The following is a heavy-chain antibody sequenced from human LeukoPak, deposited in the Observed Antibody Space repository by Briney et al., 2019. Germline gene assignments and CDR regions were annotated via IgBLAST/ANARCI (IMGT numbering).Heavy chain of an antibody. Sequence: GGSLRLSCAASGFTVSSNYMSWVRQAPGKGLEWVSVIYSGGSTYYADSVKGRFTISRDNSKNTLYLQMNSLRAEDTAVYYCARDYYDSSGYDYWGQGTLVTVSS. CDR2: IYSGGST. V-gene: IGHV3-53*05. CDR1: GFTVSSNY. D-gene: IGHD3-22*01. CDR3: ARDYYDSSGYDY. J-gene: IGHJ4*02.